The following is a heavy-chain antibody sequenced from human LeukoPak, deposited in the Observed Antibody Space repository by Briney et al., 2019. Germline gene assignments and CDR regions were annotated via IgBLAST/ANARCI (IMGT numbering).Heavy chain of an antibody. V-gene: IGHV3-53*01. Sequence: HTGGSLRLSCAASGSTVRTNYMGWVRQAPGKGLEWVSVIYSGGATYYADSVKGRFTISRDNSKNTLYLQMNSLRADDTAVYYCARRSYCYSTSCYGYWFDSWGQGTLVTVSS. D-gene: IGHD2-2*01. CDR2: IYSGGAT. J-gene: IGHJ5*01. CDR1: GSTVRTNY. CDR3: ARRSYCYSTSCYGYWFDS.